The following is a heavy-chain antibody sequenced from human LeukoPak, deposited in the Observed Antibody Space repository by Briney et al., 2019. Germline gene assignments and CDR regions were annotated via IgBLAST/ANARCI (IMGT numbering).Heavy chain of an antibody. D-gene: IGHD2-15*01. V-gene: IGHV3-30*18. CDR2: ISSDERDK. CDR3: TQGIQGGLDH. CDR1: GFTLNNYHYG. J-gene: IGHJ4*02. Sequence: GGSLRLSCTASGFTLNNYHYGIHWVRQAPGKGLEWVAVISSDERDKLYADSVRGRFTISRDISKNTVFLQMNSLRVENTAVYYCTQGIQGGLDHWGQGTLVTVSS.